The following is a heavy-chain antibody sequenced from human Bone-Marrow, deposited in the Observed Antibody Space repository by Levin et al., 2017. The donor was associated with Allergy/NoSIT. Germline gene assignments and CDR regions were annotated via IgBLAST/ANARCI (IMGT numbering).Heavy chain of an antibody. CDR1: GFTFSSYA. D-gene: IGHD1-26*01. J-gene: IGHJ5*02. Sequence: PGGSLRLSCAASGFTFSSYAMSWVRQAPGKGLEWVSGISGSGGSTYYADSVKGRFTISRDKSKNTLVLQMNSLRAEDTAVYYCAKGGSFYPHNDWFDPWGQGTLVTVAS. V-gene: IGHV3-23*01. CDR2: ISGSGGST. CDR3: AKGGSFYPHNDWFDP.